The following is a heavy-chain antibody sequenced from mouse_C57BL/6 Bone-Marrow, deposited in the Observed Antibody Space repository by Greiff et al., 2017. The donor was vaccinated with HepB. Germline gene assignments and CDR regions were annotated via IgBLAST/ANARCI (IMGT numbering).Heavy chain of an antibody. CDR1: GYTFTDYY. J-gene: IGHJ2*01. Sequence: EVQLQQSGPELVKPGASVKISCKASGYTFTDYYMNWVKQSHGKSLEWIGDINPNNGGTSYNQKFKGKATLTVDKSSSTAYMELRSLTSEDSAVYYCARSKLSYYFDYWGQGTTLTVSS. CDR3: ARSKLSYYFDY. CDR2: INPNNGGT. V-gene: IGHV1-26*01. D-gene: IGHD4-1*01.